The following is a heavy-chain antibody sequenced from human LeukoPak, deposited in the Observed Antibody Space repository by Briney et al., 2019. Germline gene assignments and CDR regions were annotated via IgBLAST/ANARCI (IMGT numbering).Heavy chain of an antibody. CDR2: IYWDDDK. J-gene: IGHJ4*02. CDR3: ARSYCSSSSCYYMGFDY. Sequence: SGPTLVKPTQTLTLTCTFSGFSLSTSGVGVGWIRQPPGKALEWLALIYWDDDKSCSPSLKSRLTITKDTSKNQVVLTMTNMDPVDTGTYYCARSYCSSSSCYYMGFDYWGQGTLVTVSS. D-gene: IGHD2-2*01. CDR1: GFSLSTSGVG. V-gene: IGHV2-5*02.